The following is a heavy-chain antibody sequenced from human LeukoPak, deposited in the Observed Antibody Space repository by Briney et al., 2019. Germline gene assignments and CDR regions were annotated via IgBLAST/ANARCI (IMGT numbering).Heavy chain of an antibody. D-gene: IGHD2-2*01. CDR3: AAAVVPAARRSGWFDP. V-gene: IGHV4-59*01. CDR2: IYYSGST. Sequence: SETLSLTCTVSGGSISSYYWSWIRQPPGKGLERIGYIYYSGSTNYNPSLKSRVTISVGTSKNQFSLKLSSVTAADTAVYYCAAAVVPAARRSGWFDPGGQGTLVTVSS. J-gene: IGHJ5*02. CDR1: GGSISSYY.